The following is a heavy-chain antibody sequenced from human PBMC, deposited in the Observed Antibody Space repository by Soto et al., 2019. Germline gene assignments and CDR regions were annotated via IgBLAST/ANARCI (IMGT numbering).Heavy chain of an antibody. D-gene: IGHD3-22*01. CDR2: ISSSSTTI. Sequence: EVQLVESGGGLVQPGGSLRLSCAASGFTFSSYGMNWVRQAPGKGLEWVSYISSSSTTIYYADSVKGRFTIFRGNAKNSLYLKLNSLRDEATAVYYCARSPYFYASSKYSGYWGQGTLVTVSS. J-gene: IGHJ4*02. CDR3: ARSPYFYASSKYSGY. V-gene: IGHV3-48*02. CDR1: GFTFSSYG.